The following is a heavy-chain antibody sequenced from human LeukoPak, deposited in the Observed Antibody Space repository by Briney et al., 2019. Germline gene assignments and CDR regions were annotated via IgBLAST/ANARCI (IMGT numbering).Heavy chain of an antibody. V-gene: IGHV3-48*01. CDR1: GFTFRSYS. CDR3: ARGPGSGGGFDY. CDR2: INSDNSKI. Sequence: GGSLRRSCAAFGFTFRSYSMNWVRQAPGQGLEWLSYINSDNSKIYYADSVKGRFTISRDEAKNSLYLQMNSLRVEDTAVYYCARGPGSGGGFDYWGQGTLVTVSS. J-gene: IGHJ4*02. D-gene: IGHD1-14*01.